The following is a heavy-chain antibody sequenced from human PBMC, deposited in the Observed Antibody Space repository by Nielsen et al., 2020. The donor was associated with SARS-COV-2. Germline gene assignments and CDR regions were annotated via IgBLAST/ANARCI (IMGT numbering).Heavy chain of an antibody. J-gene: IGHJ6*02. D-gene: IGHD3-10*01. Sequence: SETLSLTCTVSGGSISSSSYYWGWIRQPPGKGLEWIGSIYYSGSTYYNPSLKSRVTISVDTSKNQFSLKLSSVTAADTAVYYCARDHGAVWGQGTTVTVSS. CDR2: IYYSGST. V-gene: IGHV4-39*02. CDR1: GGSISSSSYY. CDR3: ARDHGAV.